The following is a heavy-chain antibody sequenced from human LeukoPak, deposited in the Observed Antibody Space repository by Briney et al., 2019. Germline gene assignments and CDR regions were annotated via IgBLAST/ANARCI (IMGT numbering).Heavy chain of an antibody. Sequence: GESLKISCKGSGYSFTSYWIGWVRQMPGKGLEWMGIIYPGDSDIRYSPAFQSQVIISADKSIRTAYLQWNSLKASDTAMYYCARLRGGGYTSSPENDWFDPWGQGTLVTVSP. CDR2: IYPGDSDI. CDR3: ARLRGGGYTSSPENDWFDP. CDR1: GYSFTSYW. V-gene: IGHV5-51*01. D-gene: IGHD6-13*01. J-gene: IGHJ5*02.